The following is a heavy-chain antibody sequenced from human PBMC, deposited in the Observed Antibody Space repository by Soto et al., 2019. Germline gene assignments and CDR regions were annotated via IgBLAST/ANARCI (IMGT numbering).Heavy chain of an antibody. D-gene: IGHD6-13*01. V-gene: IGHV4-4*02. CDR1: GGSISSSNW. CDR3: ARVRIAAAGGYWYFDL. CDR2: IYHSGST. J-gene: IGHJ2*01. Sequence: QVQLQESGPGLVKPSGTLSLTCAVSGGSISSSNWWSWVRQHPGKGLEWIGEIYHSGSTNYNPSLKSRVTISVDKSKNQFSLKLSSVTAADTAVYYCARVRIAAAGGYWYFDLWGRGTLVTVSS.